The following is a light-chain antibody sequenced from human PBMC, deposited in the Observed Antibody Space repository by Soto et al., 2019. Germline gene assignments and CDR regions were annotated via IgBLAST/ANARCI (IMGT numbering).Light chain of an antibody. CDR2: SAS. CDR1: QSFSSE. Sequence: ILMTKNPATLSVSPGERVTLSCRASQSFSSELAWYQQKPGQAPRLLIYSASTRATGVPVRFSGTGSGTEFTLTIGSLQSEDFETYYCQQYNGWPLTLGG. V-gene: IGKV3-15*01. CDR3: QQYNGWPLT. J-gene: IGKJ4*01.